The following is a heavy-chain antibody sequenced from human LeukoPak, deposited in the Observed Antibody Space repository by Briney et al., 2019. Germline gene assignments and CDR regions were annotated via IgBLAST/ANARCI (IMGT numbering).Heavy chain of an antibody. V-gene: IGHV1-69*13. CDR1: GGTFSSYA. J-gene: IGHJ4*02. CDR3: AREVCSGGSCYGGLDY. CDR2: IIPIFGTA. Sequence: GASVKVSCKASGGTFSSYAISWVRQAPGQGLEWLGGIIPIFGTANYAQKFQGRVTITAGESTSTAYMELSSLRSEDTAVYYCAREVCSGGSCYGGLDYWGQGTLVTVSS. D-gene: IGHD2-15*01.